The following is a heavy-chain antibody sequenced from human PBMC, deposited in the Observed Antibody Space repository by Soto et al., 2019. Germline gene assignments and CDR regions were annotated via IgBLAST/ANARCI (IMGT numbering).Heavy chain of an antibody. CDR3: ARDKNSYYYDSSGPVWFDP. D-gene: IGHD3-22*01. Sequence: PSETLSLTCAVYGGSIIRNKWWSWVRQPPGKGLEWIGEIYHSGSTNYNPSLKSRVTISVDTSKNQFSLKLSSVTAADTAVYYCARDKNSYYYDSSGPVWFDPWGQGTLVTVSS. J-gene: IGHJ5*02. CDR1: GGSIIRNKW. CDR2: IYHSGST. V-gene: IGHV4-4*02.